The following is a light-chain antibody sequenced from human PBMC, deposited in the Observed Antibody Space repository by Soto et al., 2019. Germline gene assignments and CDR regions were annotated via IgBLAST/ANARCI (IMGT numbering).Light chain of an antibody. CDR3: QHYNSYSEA. Sequence: DIQMTQSPSSLSASVGDRVTITCRASQTISRYLNWYQQRPGKAPNLLIYSASSLQSGVPSRFSGSGSGTDFTLTISSLQPEDFATYYCQHYNSYSEAFGQGTKGDNK. V-gene: IGKV1-39*01. CDR1: QTISRY. J-gene: IGKJ1*01. CDR2: SAS.